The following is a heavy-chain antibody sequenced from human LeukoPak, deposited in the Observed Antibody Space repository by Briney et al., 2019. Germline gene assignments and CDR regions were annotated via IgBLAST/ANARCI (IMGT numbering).Heavy chain of an antibody. CDR3: VRGGYYDSGSSRPIDFHYYYYGMDV. D-gene: IGHD3-10*01. J-gene: IGHJ6*02. V-gene: IGHV1-18*01. Sequence: ASVKVSCKASGYTFIIYGISWVRQAPGQGLEWMGWISPYNGNTYYAHQFQGRVTLTTDTATSIAYMELRSLRSDDAAVYYCVRGGYYDSGSSRPIDFHYYYYGMDVWGQGTTVTVSS. CDR1: GYTFIIYG. CDR2: ISPYNGNT.